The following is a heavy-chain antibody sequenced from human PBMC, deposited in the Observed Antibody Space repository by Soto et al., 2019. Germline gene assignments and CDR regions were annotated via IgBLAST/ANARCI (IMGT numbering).Heavy chain of an antibody. J-gene: IGHJ6*02. Sequence: ASVKVSCKASGYTFTSYGISWVRQAPGQGLDWMGWISAYNGNTKYAQDLQGRVTMTTDTSTSTAYMELRSLRSDDTAVYYCARFSGGSYNTYYFYYGMDVWGQGTTVTVSS. CDR1: GYTFTSYG. CDR3: ARFSGGSYNTYYFYYGMDV. V-gene: IGHV1-18*01. D-gene: IGHD2-15*01. CDR2: ISAYNGNT.